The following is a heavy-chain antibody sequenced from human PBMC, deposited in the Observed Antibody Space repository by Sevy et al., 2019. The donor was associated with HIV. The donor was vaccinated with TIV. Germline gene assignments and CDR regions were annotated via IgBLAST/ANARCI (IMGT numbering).Heavy chain of an antibody. V-gene: IGHV4-39*01. CDR2: IYYSGST. CDR1: GGSISSSNYY. Sequence: KQSQTLSLTCTVSGGSISSSNYYWGWIRQPPGKGLEWIGTIYYSGSTYSNLSLKSRVTISVDTSKNQFSLNLRSMTVADTAVYYCAPIRIEATYRGGWFDPWGQGTLVTVSS. J-gene: IGHJ5*02. CDR3: APIRIEATYRGGWFDP. D-gene: IGHD6-13*01.